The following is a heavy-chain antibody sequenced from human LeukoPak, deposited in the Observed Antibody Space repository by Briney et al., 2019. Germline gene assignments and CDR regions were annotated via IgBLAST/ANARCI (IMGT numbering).Heavy chain of an antibody. CDR2: ISSSGGST. V-gene: IGHV3-23*01. J-gene: IGHJ4*02. CDR1: GFTFSSYA. CDR3: AKVPRWLQPFDY. Sequence: GGSLRLSCATSGFTFSSYAMSWVRQAPGKGLEWVSAISSSGGSTYYADSVKGRFTISRDNSKNTLYLQMNSLRAEDTAVYYCAKVPRWLQPFDYWGQGTLVAVSS. D-gene: IGHD5-24*01.